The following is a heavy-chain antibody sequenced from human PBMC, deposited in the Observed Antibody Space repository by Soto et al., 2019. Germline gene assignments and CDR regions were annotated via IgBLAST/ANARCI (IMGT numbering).Heavy chain of an antibody. Sequence: ASVKVSCKTSGYSFTSYAMHWVRQAPGQRLEWLGWIKADNGDTKYSQKFSGRVTITRDTSANTAFVELSSLRSEDTAMYYCARELQGLYYFDFWGQGTLVTVSS. CDR3: ARELQGLYYFDF. CDR1: GYSFTSYA. CDR2: IKADNGDT. J-gene: IGHJ4*02. D-gene: IGHD4-4*01. V-gene: IGHV1-3*01.